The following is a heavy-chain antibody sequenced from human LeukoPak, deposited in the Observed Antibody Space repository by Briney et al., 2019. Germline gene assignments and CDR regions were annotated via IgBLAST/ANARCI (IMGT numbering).Heavy chain of an antibody. D-gene: IGHD4-17*01. J-gene: IGHJ5*02. CDR3: GSVYGDYAAWFDH. V-gene: IGHV4-59*01. CDR2: IYYSGST. CDR1: GGSISSYY. Sequence: PSETLSLTCTVSGGSISSYYWSWIRQPPGKGLEGIGYIYYSGSTNYNPSLTSRVTISVDTSKNQFSLKLSSVTAAETAVYDCGSVYGDYAAWFDHWGQGTLVTVSS.